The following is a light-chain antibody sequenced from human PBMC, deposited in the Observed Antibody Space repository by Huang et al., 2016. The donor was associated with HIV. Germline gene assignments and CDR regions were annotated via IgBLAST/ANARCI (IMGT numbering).Light chain of an antibody. Sequence: DIQMTQSPSTLSASVGDSVTSTCRASQSVGNWLAWYQQKPGQAPKLLIYTASTLQNGVPSRFSGSGSETEFTLTINSLQPDDFATYYCQQYNRFYTFGQGTRLDIK. CDR1: QSVGNW. V-gene: IGKV1-5*03. CDR3: QQYNRFYT. J-gene: IGKJ2*01. CDR2: TAS.